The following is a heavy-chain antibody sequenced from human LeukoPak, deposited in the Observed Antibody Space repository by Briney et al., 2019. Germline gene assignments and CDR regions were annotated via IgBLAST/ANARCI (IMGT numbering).Heavy chain of an antibody. CDR3: ARGMIVSSGWCGSYYYYYMDV. CDR2: INHSGST. D-gene: IGHD6-19*01. CDR1: GGSFSGYY. J-gene: IGHJ6*03. Sequence: KPSETQSLTCAVYGGSFSGYYWSWIRQPPGKGLEWIGEINHSGSTNYNPSLKSRVTISVDTSKNQFSLKLSSVTAADTAVYYCARGMIVSSGWCGSYYYYYMDVWGKGTTVTVSS. V-gene: IGHV4-34*01.